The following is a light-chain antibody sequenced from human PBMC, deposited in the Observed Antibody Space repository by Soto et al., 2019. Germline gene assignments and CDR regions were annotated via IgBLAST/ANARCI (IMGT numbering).Light chain of an antibody. CDR3: SLYTSSSSYV. CDR2: EAS. Sequence: QSVLTQPPSVSGSPGQSVTISCTGTSTDFVSYNRVSWYQQPPGTAPKLIIYEASNRPSGVPDRFSGSKSGNTASLTISGLQAADEADYYCSLYTSSSSYVFGTGTKLTVL. V-gene: IGLV2-18*01. CDR1: STDFVSYNR. J-gene: IGLJ1*01.